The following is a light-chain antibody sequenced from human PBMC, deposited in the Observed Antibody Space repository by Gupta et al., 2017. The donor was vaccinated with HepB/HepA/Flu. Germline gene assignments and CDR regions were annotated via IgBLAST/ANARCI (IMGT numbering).Light chain of an antibody. V-gene: IGLV1-40*01. Sequence: QSVLTQPPSVSGAPGQRVTISCTGSSSNIGAGYDVHWYQHRPGTAPKLLIYGNNDRPSGVPDRFSGSKSGTSASLAITGLQAEDEADYFCQSYDTSLSGFYVFGTGTKVTVL. CDR1: SSNIGAGYD. J-gene: IGLJ1*01. CDR2: GNN. CDR3: QSYDTSLSGFYV.